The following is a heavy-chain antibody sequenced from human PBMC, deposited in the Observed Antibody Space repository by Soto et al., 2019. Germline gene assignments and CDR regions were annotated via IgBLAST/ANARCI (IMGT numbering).Heavy chain of an antibody. V-gene: IGHV4-59*08. CDR2: IYYSGST. J-gene: IGHJ5*02. Sequence: QVQLQESGPGLVKPSETLSLTCTVSGGSISSYYCSWIRQPPGKGLEWIGYIYYSGSTNYNPSLKSRVTISVDTSKNQFSLKLSSVPAADTAVYHCATSSSWGGFDPWGQGTLVTVSS. CDR1: GGSISSYY. CDR3: ATSSSWGGFDP. D-gene: IGHD6-13*01.